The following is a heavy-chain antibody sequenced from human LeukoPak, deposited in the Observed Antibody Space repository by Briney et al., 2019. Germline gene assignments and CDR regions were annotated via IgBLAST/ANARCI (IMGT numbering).Heavy chain of an antibody. J-gene: IGHJ3*02. CDR1: GGSLSAYY. CDR3: ARDRDAISGAFDI. V-gene: IGHV4-34*01. D-gene: IGHD2-8*01. CDR2: INHGGST. Sequence: PSETLSLTCAVYGGSLSAYYWTWIRQPPGKGLEWIGEINHGGSTNYNPSLKSRVTISIDTSKNQFSLKLSSVTAADTAVYYCARDRDAISGAFDIWGQGTMVTVSS.